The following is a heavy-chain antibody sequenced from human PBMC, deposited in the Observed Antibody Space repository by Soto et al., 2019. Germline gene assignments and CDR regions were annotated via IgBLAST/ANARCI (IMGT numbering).Heavy chain of an antibody. CDR2: ISDGGDTT. V-gene: IGHV3-23*01. J-gene: IGHJ4*02. Sequence: PGGSLRFSCVASGFIVSSNQMNWVRQAPGKGLEWVSAISDGGDTTYYADSVKGRFTISRDNSKNTLYLQMDSLRAEDTAIYYCAKNRGIIMIVESWGQGTLVTVSS. D-gene: IGHD3-22*01. CDR1: GFIVSSNQ. CDR3: AKNRGIIMIVES.